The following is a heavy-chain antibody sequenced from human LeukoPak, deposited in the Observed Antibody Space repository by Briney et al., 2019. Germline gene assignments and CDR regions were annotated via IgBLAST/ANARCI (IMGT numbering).Heavy chain of an antibody. J-gene: IGHJ4*02. V-gene: IGHV3-30*18. D-gene: IGHD2-2*01. CDR3: AKDLEVVVVPAVNGY. CDR2: ISYDGSNK. CDR1: GFTFSSYG. Sequence: PGGSLRLSCAASGFTFSSYGMHWVRQAPGKGLEWVAVISYDGSNKYYADSVKGRFTISRDNSKNTLYLQMNSLRAEDTAVYYCAKDLEVVVVPAVNGYWGQGTLVTVSS.